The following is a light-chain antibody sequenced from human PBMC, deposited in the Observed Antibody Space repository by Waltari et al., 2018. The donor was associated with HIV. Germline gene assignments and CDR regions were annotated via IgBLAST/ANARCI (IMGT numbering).Light chain of an antibody. Sequence: QSVLTQPPSVSGAPGQRVTLSCTGANSNIGTHEVHWYQQFPGTAPQPLIYNTNNRPSGVPDRFSGSKSGTSASLAITGLQAEDEADYYCQSSDNTLSGSVFGGGTKLTVL. CDR1: NSNIGTHE. J-gene: IGLJ2*01. CDR2: NTN. V-gene: IGLV1-40*01. CDR3: QSSDNTLSGSV.